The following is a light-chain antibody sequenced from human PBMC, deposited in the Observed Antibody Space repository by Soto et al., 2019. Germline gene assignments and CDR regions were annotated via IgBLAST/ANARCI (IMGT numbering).Light chain of an antibody. Sequence: EIVLTQSPGTLSLSPGERATLSCRASQSVSSSYLAWYQQKPGQAPRLLIYGASSRATGIPDQFSGSESGTDFTLTISRLEPEDFAVYYCQQYGSSPLTFGGGTKVEIK. V-gene: IGKV3-20*01. CDR1: QSVSSSY. J-gene: IGKJ4*01. CDR2: GAS. CDR3: QQYGSSPLT.